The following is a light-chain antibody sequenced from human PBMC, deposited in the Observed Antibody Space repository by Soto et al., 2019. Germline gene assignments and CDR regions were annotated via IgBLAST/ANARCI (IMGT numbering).Light chain of an antibody. CDR2: AAS. CDR3: QHSYGA. V-gene: IGKV1-39*01. CDR1: QSISNS. J-gene: IGKJ2*01. Sequence: DIQMTQSPSSLSASVGDRVTITCRASQSISNSLNWYQQKPGKAPKLLMYAASGLQSGVPSRFSGSGSGTDFTLTISSLRPADLATYYCQHSYGAFVQGTKLEL.